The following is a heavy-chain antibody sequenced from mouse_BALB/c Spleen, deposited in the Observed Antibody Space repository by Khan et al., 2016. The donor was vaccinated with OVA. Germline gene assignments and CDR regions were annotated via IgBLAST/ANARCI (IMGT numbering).Heavy chain of an antibody. V-gene: IGHV5-17*02. J-gene: IGHJ2*01. CDR3: ARDSNFDY. CDR2: ISSGSSTI. CDR1: GFTFSRFG. Sequence: EVKLVESGGGLVQPGGSRKLSCAASGFTFSRFGMHWVRQAPEKGLEWVAYISSGSSTIYYGDTVKGRFTISRDNPQNTLFLQMTSLRSEDTAMYYCARDSNFDYWGQGTTLTVSS.